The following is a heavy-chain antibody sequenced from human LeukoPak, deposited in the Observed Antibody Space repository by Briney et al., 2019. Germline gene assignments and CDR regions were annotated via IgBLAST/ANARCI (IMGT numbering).Heavy chain of an antibody. CDR3: ARVSASSGSYYYYYMDV. V-gene: IGHV1-18*01. D-gene: IGHD1-26*01. CDR2: ISAYNGNT. Sequence: ASVKVSCKASGYTFTSYGISWVRQAPGQGLEWMGWISAYNGNTNYAQKLQGRVTMTTDTSTSTAYMELRSLRSDDTAVYYCARVSASSGSYYYYYMDVWGKGTTVTVPS. J-gene: IGHJ6*03. CDR1: GYTFTSYG.